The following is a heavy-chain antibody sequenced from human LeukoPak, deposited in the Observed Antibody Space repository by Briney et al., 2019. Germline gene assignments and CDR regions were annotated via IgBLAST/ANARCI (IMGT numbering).Heavy chain of an antibody. Sequence: ASVKVSCKASGGTFSSYAISWVRQAPGQGLEWMGRIIPILGIANYAQKFQGRVTITADKSTSTAYMELSSLRSEDTAVYYCARQGQEPRHYYYYMDVWGKGTTVTVSS. V-gene: IGHV1-69*04. D-gene: IGHD1-14*01. J-gene: IGHJ6*03. CDR2: IIPILGIA. CDR3: ARQGQEPRHYYYYMDV. CDR1: GGTFSSYA.